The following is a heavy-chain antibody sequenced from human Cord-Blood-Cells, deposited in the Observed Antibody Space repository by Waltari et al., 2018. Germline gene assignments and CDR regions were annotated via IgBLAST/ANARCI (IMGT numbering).Heavy chain of an antibody. CDR2: IYSGGST. V-gene: IGHV3-53*01. CDR3: ARKYSYGYYFDY. J-gene: IGHJ4*02. Sequence: EVQLVESGGGLLQPGGSLRLCCAASGFTVSSNYMSRVRQAPGKGLEWVSVIYSGGSTYYADSVKGRFTISRDNSKNTLYLQMNSLRAEDTAVYYCARKYSYGYYFDYWGKGTLVTVSS. CDR1: GFTVSSNY. D-gene: IGHD5-18*01.